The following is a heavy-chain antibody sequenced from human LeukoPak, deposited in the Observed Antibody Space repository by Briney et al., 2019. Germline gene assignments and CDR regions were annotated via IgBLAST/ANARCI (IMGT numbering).Heavy chain of an antibody. CDR2: ISSSSSSI. V-gene: IGHV3-21*01. Sequence: GGSLRLSCAASGFTFSSYSMNWVRQAPGKGLEWVSSISSSSSSIYYAASVKGRFTISRHNAKNSLYLQMNTLRAEGKGVYHCASGDNCVDPWGQGTLVTVSS. D-gene: IGHD3-16*01. CDR3: ASGDNCVDP. CDR1: GFTFSSYS. J-gene: IGHJ5*02.